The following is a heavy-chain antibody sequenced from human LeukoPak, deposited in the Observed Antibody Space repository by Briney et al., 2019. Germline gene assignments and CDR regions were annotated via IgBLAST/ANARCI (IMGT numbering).Heavy chain of an antibody. D-gene: IGHD3-16*01. CDR1: GYTFTSYG. CDR2: ISAYNGNT. V-gene: IGHV1-18*01. J-gene: IGHJ3*02. Sequence: GASVKVSCKASGYTFTSYGISWVRQAPGQGLEWMGWISAYNGNTNYAQRLQGRVTMTTDTSTSTAYMELRSLRSDDTAVYYCATITFGGVTASTDAFDIWGQGTMVTVSS. CDR3: ATITFGGVTASTDAFDI.